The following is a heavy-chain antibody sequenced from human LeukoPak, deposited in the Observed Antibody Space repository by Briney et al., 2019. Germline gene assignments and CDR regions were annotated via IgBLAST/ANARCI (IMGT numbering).Heavy chain of an antibody. V-gene: IGHV4-39*01. CDR3: AGYDSSLRSFDY. CDR1: GGSISSSSYY. J-gene: IGHJ4*02. CDR2: IYYSGST. D-gene: IGHD3-22*01. Sequence: SETLSLTSTVSGGSISSSSYYWGWIRQPPGKGLEWIGSIYYSGSTYYNPSLKSRVTISVETSKTQFSLKLTSVTAADTAVYYCAGYDSSLRSFDYWGQGTLVTVSS.